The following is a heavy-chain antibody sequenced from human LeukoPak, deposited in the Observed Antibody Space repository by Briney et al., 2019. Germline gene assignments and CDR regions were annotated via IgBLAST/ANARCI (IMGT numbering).Heavy chain of an antibody. Sequence: NPSETLSLTCAVYGGSFSGYYWSWLRQPPGKGLEWIGEINHSGSTNYNPSLKSRVTISVDTSKNQFSLKLSSVTAADTAVYYCARGPKTGYSSGWYWGYYYYGMDVWGQGTTVTVSS. V-gene: IGHV4-34*01. CDR2: INHSGST. CDR3: ARGPKTGYSSGWYWGYYYYGMDV. D-gene: IGHD6-19*01. J-gene: IGHJ6*02. CDR1: GGSFSGYY.